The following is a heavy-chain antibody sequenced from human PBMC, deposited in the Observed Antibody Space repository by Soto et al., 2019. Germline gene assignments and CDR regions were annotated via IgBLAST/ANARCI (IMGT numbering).Heavy chain of an antibody. CDR1: GGSFSGYY. CDR3: ARFQTSVTFGVVMRPRPERWFDP. D-gene: IGHD3-3*01. Sequence: SETLSLTCAVYGGSFSGYYWSWIRQPPGKGLEWIGEINHSGSTNYNPSLKSRVTISVDTSKNQFSLKLSSVTAADTAVYYCARFQTSVTFGVVMRPRPERWFDPWGQGTLVTVSS. J-gene: IGHJ5*02. CDR2: INHSGST. V-gene: IGHV4-34*01.